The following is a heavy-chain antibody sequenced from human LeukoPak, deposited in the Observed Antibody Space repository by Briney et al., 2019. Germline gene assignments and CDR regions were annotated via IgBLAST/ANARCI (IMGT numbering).Heavy chain of an antibody. CDR3: ARPRGCGSTRCNNFDY. J-gene: IGHJ4*02. Sequence: GGSLRLSCAASGFTFSNYGIHWVRQAPGKGLEWVAFIYYDGSSKYYADSVKGRFTISRDNSKNTVYLQMNSLRGGDTAVYYCARPRGCGSTRCNNFDYWGQGTLVTVSS. D-gene: IGHD2-2*01. CDR2: IYYDGSSK. V-gene: IGHV3-30*19. CDR1: GFTFSNYG.